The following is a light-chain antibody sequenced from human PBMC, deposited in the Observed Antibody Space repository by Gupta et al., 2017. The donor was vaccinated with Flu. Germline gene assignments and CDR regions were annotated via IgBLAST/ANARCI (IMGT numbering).Light chain of an antibody. V-gene: IGLV2-14*01. CDR3: SSKRSSSALAI. Sequence: TTLSCTGTSNDVGGYKFGSWDQQHLGKAPKLMIYEVSDRPSGVSDRFSGSRSGNTASLTISGLQADDEADYYCSSKRSSSALAIFGGGTRLTVL. CDR1: SNDVGGYKF. J-gene: IGLJ2*01. CDR2: EVS.